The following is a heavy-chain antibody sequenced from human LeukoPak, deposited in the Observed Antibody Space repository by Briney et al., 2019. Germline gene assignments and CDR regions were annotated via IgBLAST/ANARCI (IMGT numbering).Heavy chain of an antibody. D-gene: IGHD2-21*02. CDR1: GFTFDDYT. V-gene: IGHV3-43*01. Sequence: GGSLRLSCAASGFTFDDYTMHWVRQAPGKGLEWVSLISWDEISTYYADSVKGRFTISRDNSKNTLYLQMNSLRAEDTAVYYCAKDLGAYCGGDCYTGDGYWGQGTLVTVSS. CDR3: AKDLGAYCGGDCYTGDGY. CDR2: ISWDEIST. J-gene: IGHJ4*02.